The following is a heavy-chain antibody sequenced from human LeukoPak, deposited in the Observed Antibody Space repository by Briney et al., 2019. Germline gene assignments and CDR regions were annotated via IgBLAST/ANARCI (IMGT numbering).Heavy chain of an antibody. V-gene: IGHV4-34*01. CDR3: ARDDYRDGYNSA. J-gene: IGHJ4*02. D-gene: IGHD5-24*01. Sequence: SETLSLTCAVYGGSFSGYYWSWIRQPPGKGLEWIGEINHSGSTNYNPSLKSRVTKSVDTSKNQFSLKLSSVTAADTAVYYCARDDYRDGYNSAWGQGTLVTVSS. CDR2: INHSGST. CDR1: GGSFSGYY.